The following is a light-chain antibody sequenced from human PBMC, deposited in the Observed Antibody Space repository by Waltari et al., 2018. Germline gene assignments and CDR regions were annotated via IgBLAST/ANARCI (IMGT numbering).Light chain of an antibody. CDR3: HQYNHWPTFT. CDR1: QSVGNN. CDR2: GAS. J-gene: IGKJ2*01. V-gene: IGKV3-15*01. Sequence: EIEMTQSPSTLSVSPGERVTLPCRASQSVGNNLAWYQQRPGQVPRLLIYGASTRATDISDRFSGSGSGTDFTLTISALQSEDLAVYYCHQYNHWPTFTFGQGTKLQIE.